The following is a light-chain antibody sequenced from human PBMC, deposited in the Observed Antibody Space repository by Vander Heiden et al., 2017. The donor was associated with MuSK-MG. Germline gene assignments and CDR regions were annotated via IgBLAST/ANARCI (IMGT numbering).Light chain of an antibody. V-gene: IGLV3-21*02. CDR3: QVWDSSSDHPFV. CDR2: DDS. CDR1: NIGSKS. Sequence: SYVLTPPPSVSVAPGQTARITCGGNNIGSKSVHWYQQKPGQAPGLVVYDDSDRPSGIPERFSGSNSGNTATLTISRVEAGDEADYYCQVWDSSSDHPFVFGTGTKVTVL. J-gene: IGLJ1*01.